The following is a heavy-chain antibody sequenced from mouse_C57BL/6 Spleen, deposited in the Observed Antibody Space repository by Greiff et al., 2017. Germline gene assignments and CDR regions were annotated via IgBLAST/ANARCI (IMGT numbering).Heavy chain of an antibody. Sequence: QVQLQQPGAELVKPGASVKLSCKASGYTFTSYWMQWVKQRPGQGLEWIGEIDPSDSYTNYNQKFKGKATLTVAPSSSTAYMQLSSLTSEDSAVYYGARWTVVATRGYWGQGTLVTVSA. J-gene: IGHJ3*01. V-gene: IGHV1-50*01. CDR1: GYTFTSYW. CDR3: ARWTVVATRGY. CDR2: IDPSDSYT. D-gene: IGHD1-1*01.